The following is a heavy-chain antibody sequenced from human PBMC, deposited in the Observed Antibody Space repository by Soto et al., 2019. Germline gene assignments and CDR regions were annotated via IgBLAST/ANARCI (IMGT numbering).Heavy chain of an antibody. D-gene: IGHD4-17*01. V-gene: IGHV3-33*01. CDR2: IWYDGSNK. J-gene: IGHJ6*02. Sequence: QVQLVESGGGVVQPGRSLRLSCAASGFTFSSYGMHWVRQAPGKGLEWVAVIWYDGSNKYYADSVKGRFTISRDNSKNTLYLQMNSLRAEDTAVYYCARDYRYGDFHLTNYYYGMDVWGQGTTVTVSS. CDR3: ARDYRYGDFHLTNYYYGMDV. CDR1: GFTFSSYG.